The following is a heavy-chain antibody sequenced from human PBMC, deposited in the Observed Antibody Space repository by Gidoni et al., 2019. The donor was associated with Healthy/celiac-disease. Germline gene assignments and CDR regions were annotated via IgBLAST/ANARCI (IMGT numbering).Heavy chain of an antibody. V-gene: IGHV3-30*18. CDR3: AKGTYYYDSSGYYSDY. D-gene: IGHD3-22*01. J-gene: IGHJ4*02. Sequence: QVQLVESGGGAVQPGRSLRPSCADSGSTFSSYGMHWVRQAPGKGLEWVAVISYDGSNKSYADSVKGRFTISRDNSKNTLYLQMNSLRAEDTAVYYCAKGTYYYDSSGYYSDYWGQGTLVTVSS. CDR1: GSTFSSYG. CDR2: ISYDGSNK.